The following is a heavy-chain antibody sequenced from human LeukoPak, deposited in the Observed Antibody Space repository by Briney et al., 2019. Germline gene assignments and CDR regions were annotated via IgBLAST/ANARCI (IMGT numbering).Heavy chain of an antibody. D-gene: IGHD3-9*01. CDR1: GFTFNRYW. Sequence: GGSLRLSCVASGFTFNRYWMIWVRQAPGKGLEWVANVNRDGNEKHYVDSVEGRFTISRDNAKNSLYLQMNSLRNEDTAVYYCVRDDGNRTGSTYFDAFDIWGPGTLVTVSS. V-gene: IGHV3-7*03. CDR2: VNRDGNEK. J-gene: IGHJ3*02. CDR3: VRDDGNRTGSTYFDAFDI.